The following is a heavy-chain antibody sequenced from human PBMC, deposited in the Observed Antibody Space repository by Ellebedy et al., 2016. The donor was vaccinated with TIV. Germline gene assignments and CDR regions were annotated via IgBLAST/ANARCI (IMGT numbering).Heavy chain of an antibody. D-gene: IGHD5-12*01. V-gene: IGHV1-18*01. CDR3: ARRDSGYFFY. CDR2: VSPYDGNT. CDR1: GYTFTSYG. J-gene: IGHJ4*02. Sequence: ADSVKVSCKASGYTFTSYGISWVRQAPGQGLEWMGWVSPYDGNTNYAQKFQGRVTMTRDTSTSTVYMELSSLRSEDTAVYYCARRDSGYFFYWGQGTLVTVSS.